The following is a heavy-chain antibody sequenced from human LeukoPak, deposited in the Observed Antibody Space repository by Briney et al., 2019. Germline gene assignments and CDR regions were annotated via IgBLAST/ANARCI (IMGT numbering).Heavy chain of an antibody. V-gene: IGHV3-33*01. CDR2: IWYDGGNK. D-gene: IGHD5-24*01. Sequence: GGSLRLSCAASGFTFSSYGMHWVRQAPGKGLEWMAVIWYDGGNKYYADSVKGRFTISRDNSKNTLYLQMNSLRAEDTAVYYCARDRRWLQLDAFDNWGQGTMVTVSS. J-gene: IGHJ3*02. CDR3: ARDRRWLQLDAFDN. CDR1: GFTFSSYG.